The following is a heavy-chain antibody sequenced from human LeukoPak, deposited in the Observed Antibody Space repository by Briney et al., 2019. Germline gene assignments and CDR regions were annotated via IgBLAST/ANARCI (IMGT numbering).Heavy chain of an antibody. D-gene: IGHD6-13*01. V-gene: IGHV3-23*01. CDR1: GFTFRSYA. Sequence: GGSLRPSCAASGFTFRSYAMSWVRQAPGKGLEWVSVISDSGGSTYYADSVKGRFTISRDNSKNTLYLQMNSLRAEDTAVYYCAKGSTKRQQFDYWGQGTLVTVSS. J-gene: IGHJ4*02. CDR2: ISDSGGST. CDR3: AKGSTKRQQFDY.